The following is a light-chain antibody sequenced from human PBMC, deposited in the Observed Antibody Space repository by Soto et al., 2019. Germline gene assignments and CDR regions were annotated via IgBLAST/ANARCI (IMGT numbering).Light chain of an antibody. CDR3: QQSYSTPPWT. V-gene: IGKV1-39*01. CDR1: QSIVTY. CDR2: AAS. Sequence: DVQMTQSTSSLSASVGDRVTITCRASQSIVTYLNWYLQKPGKAPKLLIYAASNLQSGVPSRFSGSGSGTDFSLTISSLQPEDFATYFCQQSYSTPPWTFAQRTKVAIK. J-gene: IGKJ1*01.